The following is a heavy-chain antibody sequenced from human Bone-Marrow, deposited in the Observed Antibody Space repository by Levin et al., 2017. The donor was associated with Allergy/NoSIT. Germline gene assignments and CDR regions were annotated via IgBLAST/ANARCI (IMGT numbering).Heavy chain of an antibody. CDR3: ARAVRNQLVSDV. D-gene: IGHD2-2*01. V-gene: IGHV1-8*01. J-gene: IGHJ6*02. Sequence: GESLKISCKASGYTFSTYDITWVQQATGQGLEWVGWMNPNSGNTGYAQRFQGRVTMTRDTSISTAYMELSSLTSEDTAVYYCARAVRNQLVSDVWGQGTTVSVSS. CDR2: MNPNSGNT. CDR1: GYTFSTYD.